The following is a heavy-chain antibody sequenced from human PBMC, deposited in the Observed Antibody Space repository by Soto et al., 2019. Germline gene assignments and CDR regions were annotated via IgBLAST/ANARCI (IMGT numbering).Heavy chain of an antibody. D-gene: IGHD3-9*01. Sequence: GGSLRLSCAASGFTFSDYYMSWIRQAPGKGLEWVSYISSSGSTIYYADSVKGRFTISRDNAKNSLYLQMNSLRAEDTAVYYCARVSLETYYDILTGPPSHWGQGTLATVSS. J-gene: IGHJ4*02. CDR2: ISSSGSTI. CDR1: GFTFSDYY. V-gene: IGHV3-11*01. CDR3: ARVSLETYYDILTGPPSH.